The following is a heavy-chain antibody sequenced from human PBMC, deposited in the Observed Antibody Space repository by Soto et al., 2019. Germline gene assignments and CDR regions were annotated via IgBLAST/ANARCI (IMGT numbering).Heavy chain of an antibody. V-gene: IGHV4-59*01. J-gene: IGHJ5*02. CDR1: GGSISSYY. CDR2: IYYSGST. D-gene: IGHD2-2*01. Sequence: SETLSLTCTVSGGSISSYYWSWIRQPPGKGLEWIGYIYYSGSTNYNPSLKSRVTISVDTSKNQFSLKLSSVTAADTAVYYCARDLGCSSTSCYAQWFDPWGQGTLVTVSS. CDR3: ARDLGCSSTSCYAQWFDP.